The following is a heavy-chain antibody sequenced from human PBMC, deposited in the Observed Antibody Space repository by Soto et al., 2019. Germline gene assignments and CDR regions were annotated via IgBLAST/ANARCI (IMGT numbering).Heavy chain of an antibody. CDR1: GFTFSSYA. CDR2: ISGSGGST. J-gene: IGHJ6*02. Sequence: PVGSLRLSCAASGFTFSSYAMSWVRQAPGKGLEWASAISGSGGSTYYADSVKGRFTISRDNSKNTLYLQMNSLRAEDTAVYYCAKAIVLLWFGELFEQNYYYGMDVWGQGTTVTVSS. V-gene: IGHV3-23*01. CDR3: AKAIVLLWFGELFEQNYYYGMDV. D-gene: IGHD3-10*01.